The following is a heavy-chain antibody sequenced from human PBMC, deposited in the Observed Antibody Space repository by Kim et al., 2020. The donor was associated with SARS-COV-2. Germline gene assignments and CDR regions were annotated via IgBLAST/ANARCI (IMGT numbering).Heavy chain of an antibody. Sequence: GGSLRLSCAASGFTFSSYAMSWVRQAPGKGLEWVSVIYSGGSSTYYADSVKGRFTISRDNSKNTLYLQMNSLRAEDTAVYYCAKTASSLPAVGYFDLWGRGTLVTVSS. CDR1: GFTFSSYA. CDR2: IYSGGSST. J-gene: IGHJ2*01. CDR3: AKTASSLPAVGYFDL. V-gene: IGHV3-23*03. D-gene: IGHD6-13*01.